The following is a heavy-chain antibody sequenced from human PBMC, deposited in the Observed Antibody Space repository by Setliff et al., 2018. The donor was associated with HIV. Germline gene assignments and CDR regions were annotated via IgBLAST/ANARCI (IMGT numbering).Heavy chain of an antibody. V-gene: IGHV4-61*02. CDR1: GGSISSASYY. CDR3: ARLPISMVRGVISYFDY. D-gene: IGHD3-10*01. Sequence: SETLSLTCTVSGGSISSASYYWSWIRQPAGKGLEWIGRIYTSGSTNYNPSLKSRVTISVDTSKNQFSLKLSSVTAADTAVYYCARLPISMVRGVISYFDYWGQGTLVTVSS. J-gene: IGHJ4*02. CDR2: IYTSGST.